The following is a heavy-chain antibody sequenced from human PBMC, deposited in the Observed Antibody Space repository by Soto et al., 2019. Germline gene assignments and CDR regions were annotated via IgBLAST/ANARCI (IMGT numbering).Heavy chain of an antibody. CDR1: GYTFTNYG. J-gene: IGHJ4*02. V-gene: IGHV1-18*01. Sequence: QVQLVQSGAEVKKPGASVTVSCKASGYTFTNYGINWVRQAPGQGLEWMGWISAYSGHTHYAQKLQDRVTMTTDTSTSTAYMELRSLRSDDTAVYYCARRPHLADNVELDYWGQGTLVTVSS. CDR3: ARRPHLADNVELDY. D-gene: IGHD6-19*01. CDR2: ISAYSGHT.